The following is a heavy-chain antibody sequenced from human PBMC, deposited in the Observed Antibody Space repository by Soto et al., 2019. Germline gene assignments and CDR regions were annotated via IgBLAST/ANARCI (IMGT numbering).Heavy chain of an antibody. CDR1: GYTFTSYA. D-gene: IGHD2-15*01. J-gene: IGHJ4*02. CDR3: AGGYCSGGSCYLGRDY. Sequence: QVQLVQSGAEVKKPGASVKVSCKASGYTFTSYAMHWVRKAPGQRREWMGWINAGNGNTKYSQKFQGRVTITRDTSASTAYMELSSLRSEDTAVYYCAGGYCSGGSCYLGRDYWGQGTLVTVSS. CDR2: INAGNGNT. V-gene: IGHV1-3*01.